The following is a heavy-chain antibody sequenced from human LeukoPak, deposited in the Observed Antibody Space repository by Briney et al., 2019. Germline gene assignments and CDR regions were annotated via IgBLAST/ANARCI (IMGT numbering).Heavy chain of an antibody. CDR3: ARIGGGSYARDAFDI. CDR1: GYSFTTYW. CDR2: IYLGDSKT. V-gene: IGHV5-51*01. D-gene: IGHD1-26*01. J-gene: IGHJ3*02. Sequence: GEPLQFSCQGSGYSFTTYWIGWVRPMPGKGLEWMGIIYLGDSKTSYSPSFPGQVPISADKSISTAYLQWSSLKASDTAMYYCARIGGGSYARDAFDIWGQGTMVTVSS.